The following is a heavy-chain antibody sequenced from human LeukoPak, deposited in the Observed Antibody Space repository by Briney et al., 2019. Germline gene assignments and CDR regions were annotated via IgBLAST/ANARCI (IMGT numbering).Heavy chain of an antibody. CDR3: AKEGYYYLDV. Sequence: GGSLRLSCAASGFTFSSYGIHWVRQAPGKGLEWVAFIRYDGSNKYYADSVKGRFTISRDNSKNTLYLQMNSLRPEDTAVYYCAKEGYYYLDVWGTGTTVTISS. J-gene: IGHJ6*03. CDR1: GFTFSSYG. CDR2: IRYDGSNK. V-gene: IGHV3-30*02.